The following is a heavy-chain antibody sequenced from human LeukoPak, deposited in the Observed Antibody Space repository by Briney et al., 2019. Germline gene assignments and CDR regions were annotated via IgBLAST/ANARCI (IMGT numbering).Heavy chain of an antibody. J-gene: IGHJ4*02. V-gene: IGHV4-34*01. CDR1: GGSFSGYY. CDR3: GRRRSTMVRGVTFDY. CDR2: INHSGST. Sequence: KPSETLSLTFAVYGGSFSGYYWSWIRQPPGKGLEWIGEINHSGSTNYNPSLKSRVTISVDTSKNQFSLKLSSVTAADTAVYYCGRRRSTMVRGVTFDYWGQGTLVTVSS. D-gene: IGHD3-10*01.